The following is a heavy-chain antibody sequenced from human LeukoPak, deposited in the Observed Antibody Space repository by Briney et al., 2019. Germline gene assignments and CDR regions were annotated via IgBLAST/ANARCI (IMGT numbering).Heavy chain of an antibody. CDR1: GGSISSYY. Sequence: PSETLSLTCTVSGGSISSYYWSWIRQPPGKGLDWIGDGYYCGSTNYNPCLKSRVTISVDTSKNQFSLKLSSVTAADTAVYYCARGYYDSSGYYYSFDYWGQGTLVTVSS. V-gene: IGHV4-59*01. CDR3: ARGYYDSSGYYYSFDY. CDR2: GYYCGST. D-gene: IGHD3-22*01. J-gene: IGHJ4*02.